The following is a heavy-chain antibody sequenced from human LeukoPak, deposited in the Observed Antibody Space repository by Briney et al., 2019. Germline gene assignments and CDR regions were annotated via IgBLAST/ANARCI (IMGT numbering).Heavy chain of an antibody. D-gene: IGHD1-26*01. CDR2: INPNSGGT. CDR3: ARDLTSGSYNDY. Sequence: ASVKVSCKASGYTFTGYYMHWVRQAPGQGLEWMGWINPNSGGTNYAQKFQGRVTMTRDTSISTAYMELSRPRSDDTAVYYCARDLTSGSYNDYWGQGTLVTVSS. V-gene: IGHV1-2*02. J-gene: IGHJ4*02. CDR1: GYTFTGYY.